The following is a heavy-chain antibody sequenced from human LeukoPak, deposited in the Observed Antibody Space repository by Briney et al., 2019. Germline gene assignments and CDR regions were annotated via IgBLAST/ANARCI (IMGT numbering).Heavy chain of an antibody. V-gene: IGHV3-21*01. CDR3: ARDPSRDFWSGYYYYYYMDV. Sequence: GGSLRLSCAASGFTFSSYSMNWVRQAPGKGLEWVSSISSSSSYIYYADSVKGRFTISRDNAKNSLYLQMNSLRAEDTAVYYCARDPSRDFWSGYYYYYYMDVWGKGTTVTVSS. D-gene: IGHD3-3*01. CDR1: GFTFSSYS. CDR2: ISSSSSYI. J-gene: IGHJ6*03.